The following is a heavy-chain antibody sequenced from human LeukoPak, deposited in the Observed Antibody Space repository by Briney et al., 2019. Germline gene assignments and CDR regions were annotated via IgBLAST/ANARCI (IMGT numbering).Heavy chain of an antibody. J-gene: IGHJ6*02. V-gene: IGHV3-30*18. CDR1: GFTFSSYG. CDR2: ISYDGSNK. Sequence: GGSLRLSCAASGFTFSSYGMHWVRQAPGKGLEWVAVISYDGSNKYYADSVKGRFTISRDNSKNTLYLQMNSLRAEDTAVYYCAKSGKPDIVVVVAALFYYGMDVWGQGTTVTVS. CDR3: AKSGKPDIVVVVAALFYYGMDV. D-gene: IGHD2-15*01.